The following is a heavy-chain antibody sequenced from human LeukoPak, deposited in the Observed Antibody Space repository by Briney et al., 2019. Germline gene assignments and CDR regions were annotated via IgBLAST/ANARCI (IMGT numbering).Heavy chain of an antibody. CDR1: GGSFSGYY. CDR2: INHSGST. Sequence: SETLSLTCAVYGGSFSGYYWSWIRQPPGKGLEWIGEINHSGSTNYNPSLKSRVTISVDTSKNQFSLKLSSVTVADTAVYYCASLRTYYDFWSGYYSPLPDYWGQGTLVTVSS. J-gene: IGHJ4*02. D-gene: IGHD3-3*01. CDR3: ASLRTYYDFWSGYYSPLPDY. V-gene: IGHV4-34*01.